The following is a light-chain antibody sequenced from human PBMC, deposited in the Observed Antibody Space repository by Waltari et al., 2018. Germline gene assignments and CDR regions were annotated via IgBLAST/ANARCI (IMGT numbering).Light chain of an antibody. CDR2: DFS. V-gene: IGLV2-11*01. CDR1: GSDVAVSNF. Sequence: QSALTQPRSVSGSPGQSVTISCTGTGSDVAVSNFVSWYQQHPGEAPKLVIYDFSERPSGVPVRFSGSKSGNSASLSVSGLQAEDEAVYSCCSCTGTCVFGGGTKLTVL. CDR3: CSCTGTCV. J-gene: IGLJ3*02.